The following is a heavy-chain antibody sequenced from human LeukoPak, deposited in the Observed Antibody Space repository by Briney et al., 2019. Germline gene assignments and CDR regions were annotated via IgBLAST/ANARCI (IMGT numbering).Heavy chain of an antibody. D-gene: IGHD3-16*01. CDR1: GFTFSSYE. Sequence: PGGSLLLSCAASGFTFSSYEMNWVRQAPGKGLEWVSYISSSGSTIYYADSVKGRFTISRDNAKNSLYLQMNSLRAEDTAVYYCARGDVITFGGALDYWGQGTLVTVSS. CDR3: ARGDVITFGGALDY. V-gene: IGHV3-48*03. CDR2: ISSSGSTI. J-gene: IGHJ4*02.